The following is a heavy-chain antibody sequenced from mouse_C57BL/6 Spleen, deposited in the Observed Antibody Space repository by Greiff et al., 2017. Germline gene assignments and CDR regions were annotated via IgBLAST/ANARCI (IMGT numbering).Heavy chain of an antibody. J-gene: IGHJ4*01. D-gene: IGHD6-2*01. Sequence: VKLKQPGAELVKPGASVKMSCKASGYTFTTYSIEWMKQSPGQSLEWIGNFHPYNDDTNYNEKFKGKATLTVEKSSSTAYLELSRLTSDDSAVYDCAILWSPRGYAMDYWGQGTSVTVSS. V-gene: IGHV1-47*01. CDR3: AILWSPRGYAMDY. CDR1: GYTFTTYS. CDR2: FHPYNDDT.